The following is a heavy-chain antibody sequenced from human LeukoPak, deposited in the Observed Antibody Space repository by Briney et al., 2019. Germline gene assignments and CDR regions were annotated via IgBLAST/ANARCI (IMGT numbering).Heavy chain of an antibody. D-gene: IGHD3-22*01. J-gene: IGHJ4*02. CDR1: GFTFSTYD. CDR2: ISGSRGVT. Sequence: GGSLRLSCADSGFTFSTYDMSWVRQAPGKGLEWVSTISGSRGVTKFADSVKGRFTISRDNSKNTLYLQMNSLRVEDTAVYYCAKDLEGDDSCDYHVWGQGTLVTVSS. V-gene: IGHV3-23*01. CDR3: AKDLEGDDSCDYHV.